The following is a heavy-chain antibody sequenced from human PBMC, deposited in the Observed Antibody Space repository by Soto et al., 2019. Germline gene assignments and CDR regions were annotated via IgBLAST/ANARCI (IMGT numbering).Heavy chain of an antibody. CDR1: GFTFSSYA. V-gene: IGHV3-30-3*01. D-gene: IGHD1-26*01. CDR2: ISYDGSNK. CDR3: ARAPSVVGATLYYLDY. J-gene: IGHJ4*02. Sequence: GGSLRLSCAAYGFTFSSYAMHWVRQAPGKGLEWVAVISYDGSNKYYADSVKGRFTISRDNSKNTLYLQMNSLRAEDTAVYYCARAPSVVGATLYYLDYWGKGTLVTVSS.